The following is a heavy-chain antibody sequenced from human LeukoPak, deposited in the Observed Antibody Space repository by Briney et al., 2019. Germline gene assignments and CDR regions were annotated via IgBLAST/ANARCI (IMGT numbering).Heavy chain of an antibody. CDR2: VSTSGGST. CDR3: ARGIWFDP. Sequence: AGGSLRLSCAASGLTFSRYAMSWVRQAPGKGLEWVSGVSTSGGSTYYADSVKGRFTISRDNSKNTLHLQMNSLRAEDTAVYYCARGIWFDPWGQGTLVTVSS. CDR1: GLTFSRYA. J-gene: IGHJ5*02. V-gene: IGHV3-23*01.